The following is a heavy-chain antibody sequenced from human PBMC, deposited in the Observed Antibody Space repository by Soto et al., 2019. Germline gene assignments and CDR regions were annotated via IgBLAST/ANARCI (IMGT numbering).Heavy chain of an antibody. CDR3: AATGYTYGYHFDH. V-gene: IGHV5-10-1*01. CDR2: IDPSDSST. CDR1: GYTFTSYW. J-gene: IGHJ4*02. D-gene: IGHD5-18*01. Sequence: GESLKISCKGSGYTFTSYWITWVRQMPGKGLEWMGRIDPSDSSTNYSPSFQGHVTIATDKSISTAHLQWSSLKVSDTAMYYCAATGYTYGYHFDHWGQGTQVTVSS.